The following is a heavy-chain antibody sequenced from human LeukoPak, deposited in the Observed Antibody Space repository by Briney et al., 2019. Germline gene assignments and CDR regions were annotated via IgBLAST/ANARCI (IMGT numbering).Heavy chain of an antibody. D-gene: IGHD3-10*01. CDR3: ARGGFGELLGPHDY. Sequence: SVRVSCKASGGTFSSYAISWVRQAPGQGLEWMGGIIPIFGTANYAQKFQGRVTITADESTSTAYMELSSLRSEDTAVYYCARGGFGELLGPHDYWGQGTLVTVSS. J-gene: IGHJ4*02. V-gene: IGHV1-69*13. CDR1: GGTFSSYA. CDR2: IIPIFGTA.